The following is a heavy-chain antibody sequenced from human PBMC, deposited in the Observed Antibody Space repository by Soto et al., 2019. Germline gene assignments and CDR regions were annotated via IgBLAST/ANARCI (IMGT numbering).Heavy chain of an antibody. CDR2: IYYSGST. CDR1: GGSISSGGYY. CDR3: ARELFTDFSGYYYGSWLDP. V-gene: IGHV4-31*03. D-gene: IGHD3-22*01. J-gene: IGHJ5*02. Sequence: SETLSLTCTVSGGSISSGGYYWSWIRQHPGKGLEWIGYIYYSGSTYYNPSLKSRVTISVDTSKNQFSLKLSSVTAADTAVYYCARELFTDFSGYYYGSWLDPWGQGTLVTVSS.